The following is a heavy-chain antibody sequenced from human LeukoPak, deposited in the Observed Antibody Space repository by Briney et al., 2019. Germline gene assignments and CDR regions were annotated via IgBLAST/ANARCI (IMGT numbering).Heavy chain of an antibody. D-gene: IGHD5-18*01. Sequence: GGSLRLSCAASGFTFSSYWISWVRQAPGKGLEWVANMKQDGSEKYYVDSVKGRFTISRDNAKNSLYLQMNSLRAEDTAVYYCAREDEVGNSYGFPYYFDYWGQGTLVTVSS. CDR1: GFTFSSYW. CDR2: MKQDGSEK. V-gene: IGHV3-7*03. CDR3: AREDEVGNSYGFPYYFDY. J-gene: IGHJ4*02.